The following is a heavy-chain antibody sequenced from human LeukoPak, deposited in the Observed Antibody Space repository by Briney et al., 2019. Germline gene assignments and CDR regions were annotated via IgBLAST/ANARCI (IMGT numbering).Heavy chain of an antibody. V-gene: IGHV1-69*13. J-gene: IGHJ3*02. Sequence: ASVKVSCKASGYTFSSYAISWVRQAPGQGLEWMGGIIPIFGTANYAQKFQGRVTITADESTSTAYMELSSLRSEDTAVYYCARSIFSGRQYAFDIWGQGTMVTVSS. D-gene: IGHD5-12*01. CDR1: GYTFSSYA. CDR3: ARSIFSGRQYAFDI. CDR2: IIPIFGTA.